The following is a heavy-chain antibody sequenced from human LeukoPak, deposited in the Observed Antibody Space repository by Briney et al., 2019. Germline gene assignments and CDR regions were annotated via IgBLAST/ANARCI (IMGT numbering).Heavy chain of an antibody. V-gene: IGHV3-30*02. J-gene: IGHJ4*02. Sequence: GGSLRLXCAASGFTFSSYGMHWVRQAPGKGLEWVAFIRSDGSSKYYVDSVKGRFTISSENSKNTLYLQMNSLRVEDTAVYYCAKGDSTSPGGGYWGQGTLVTVSS. D-gene: IGHD3-16*01. CDR2: IRSDGSSK. CDR1: GFTFSSYG. CDR3: AKGDSTSPGGGY.